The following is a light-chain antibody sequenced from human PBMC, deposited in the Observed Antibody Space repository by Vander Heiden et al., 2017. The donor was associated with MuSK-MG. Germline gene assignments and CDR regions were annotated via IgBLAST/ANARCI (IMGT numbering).Light chain of an antibody. CDR2: AAS. V-gene: IGKV1-39*01. CDR1: QSIATS. Sequence: DIQMTQSPSSLPASVGDRVTITCRASQSIATSLNWYQQKPGKAPKLLIYAASNLQSGVPSRFSGRGSGTDFTLIISGLQPEDFATYFCQESYSTPRTFGQGTKVEIK. CDR3: QESYSTPRT. J-gene: IGKJ1*01.